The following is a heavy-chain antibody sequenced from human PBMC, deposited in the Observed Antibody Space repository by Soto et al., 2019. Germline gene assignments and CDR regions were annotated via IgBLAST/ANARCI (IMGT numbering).Heavy chain of an antibody. V-gene: IGHV4-30-2*01. CDR2: IYHSGST. Sequence: QLQLQESGSGLVKPSQTLSLTCAVSGGSISSGGYSCNWIRQPPGKGLEWIGNIYHSGSTYYNPSHTRRVTKSVDRSNNQFSLKLSSVTAADTAVYYCARGVTTVTTFDYWGQGTLVTVSS. CDR1: GGSISSGGYS. J-gene: IGHJ4*02. D-gene: IGHD4-17*01. CDR3: ARGVTTVTTFDY.